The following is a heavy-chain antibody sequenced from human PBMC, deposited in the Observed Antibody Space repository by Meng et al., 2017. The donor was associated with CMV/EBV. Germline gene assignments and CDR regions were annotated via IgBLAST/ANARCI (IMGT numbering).Heavy chain of an antibody. Sequence: VPLVGSGGDSVKPGGSLRLSCAASGFSFSPTWMSWIRQAPGKGLEWVGRIKSKYAGGTSEYAAPVTGRFSISRDDSINTLYLQMNSLKTEDTAVYYCTATHHSDSSGKYWGQGTLVTVSS. CDR1: GFSFSPTW. D-gene: IGHD3-22*01. CDR3: TATHHSDSSGKY. CDR2: IKSKYAGGTS. J-gene: IGHJ4*02. V-gene: IGHV3-15*01.